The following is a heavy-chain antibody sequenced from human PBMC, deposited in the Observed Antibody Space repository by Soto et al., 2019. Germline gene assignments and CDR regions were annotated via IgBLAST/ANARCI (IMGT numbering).Heavy chain of an antibody. CDR3: ARGDYGDYPFGY. CDR2: MNPNSGNT. V-gene: IGHV1-8*01. CDR1: GYTFTSYD. Sequence: ASVKVSCKASGYTFTSYDINWVRQATGQGLEWMGWMNPNSGNTGYAQKFQGRVTMTRNTSISTAYMELSSLRSEDTAVYYCARGDYGDYPFGYWGQGTLVTVSS. J-gene: IGHJ4*02. D-gene: IGHD4-17*01.